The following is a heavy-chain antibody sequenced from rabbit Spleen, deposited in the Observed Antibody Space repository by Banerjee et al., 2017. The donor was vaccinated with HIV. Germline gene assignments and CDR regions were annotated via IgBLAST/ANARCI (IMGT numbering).Heavy chain of an antibody. D-gene: IGHD8-1*01. Sequence: QSLEESGGDLVKPGASLTLTCTASGFFFSYSDYMCWVRQPPGKGPEWIACIGAGVSYTTYYATWAKGRFTISKTSSTTVTLQMTSLTAADTATYFCARDTGSSFSSYGMDLWGQGTLVTVS. V-gene: IGHV1S40*01. J-gene: IGHJ6*01. CDR2: IGAGVSYTT. CDR3: ARDTGSSFSSYGMDL. CDR1: GFFFSYSDY.